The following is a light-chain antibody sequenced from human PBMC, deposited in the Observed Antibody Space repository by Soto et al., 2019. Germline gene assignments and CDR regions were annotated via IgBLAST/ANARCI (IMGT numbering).Light chain of an antibody. V-gene: IGLV2-14*01. CDR3: SSFTSTTTGV. CDR2: EVS. CDR1: SSDVGSYDY. J-gene: IGLJ3*02. Sequence: QSALTQPASVSGSPGQSISISCTGTSSDVGSYDYVSWYQQHPGKAPKLMIYEVSYRPSGVSNRFSGSKSGTTASLTISGLQAEDEADYYCSSFTSTTTGVFGGGTKLTVL.